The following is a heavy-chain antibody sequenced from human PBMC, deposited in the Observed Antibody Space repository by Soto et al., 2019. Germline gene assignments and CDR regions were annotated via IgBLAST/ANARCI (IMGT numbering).Heavy chain of an antibody. D-gene: IGHD3-22*01. Sequence: TXGSLRLSCAASGFTFTNHAMSWVRQAPGKGLEWVSDIGGSGSSTYYADSVKGRFTISRDNSKDTLYLQMNGLGAEDTAVYYCARRGYYYYSAGYWDKIHSDYSGQGDLVTVSS. V-gene: IGHV3-23*01. CDR3: ARRGYYYYSAGYWDKIHSDY. CDR1: GFTFTNHA. J-gene: IGHJ4*02. CDR2: IGGSGSST.